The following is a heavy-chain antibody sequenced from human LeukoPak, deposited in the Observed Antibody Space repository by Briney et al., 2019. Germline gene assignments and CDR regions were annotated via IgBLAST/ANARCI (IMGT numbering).Heavy chain of an antibody. D-gene: IGHD6-13*01. Sequence: ASVKVSCKASGYTFTDYYMHWARQAPGQGLEWMGWINPNSGGTNYAQKFQGRVTMTRDTSITTAYMELSRLRSDDTAVFYCARHGKAGYYYGMDVWGQGTTVTASS. J-gene: IGHJ6*02. CDR3: ARHGKAGYYYGMDV. CDR1: GYTFTDYY. CDR2: INPNSGGT. V-gene: IGHV1-2*02.